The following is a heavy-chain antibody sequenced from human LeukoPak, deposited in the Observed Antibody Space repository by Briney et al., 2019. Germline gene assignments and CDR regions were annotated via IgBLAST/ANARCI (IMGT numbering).Heavy chain of an antibody. J-gene: IGHJ4*02. CDR3: ARSRLMIRGVIDY. CDR1: GFTFSSYS. D-gene: IGHD3-10*01. V-gene: IGHV3-30*04. CDR2: ISYDGSNK. Sequence: GGSLRRSCAGAGFTFSSYSRHWVGQAPGKGREGGAVISYDGSNKYYTDSVRGRFTISRDNSKNTLYLQMNSLRAEDTAVYYCARSRLMIRGVIDYWGQGTLVTVSS.